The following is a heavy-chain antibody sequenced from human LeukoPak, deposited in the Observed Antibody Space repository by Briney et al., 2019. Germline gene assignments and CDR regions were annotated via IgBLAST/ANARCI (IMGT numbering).Heavy chain of an antibody. CDR2: ISSSGSDI. V-gene: IGHV3-21*01. D-gene: IGHD2-15*01. CDR1: GFIFNSRT. CDR3: ARDGGRAWWNFDY. J-gene: IGHJ4*02. Sequence: GGSLRLSCSASGFIFNSRTMTWVRQAPGEGPECVASISSSGSDIHYADSVRGRFTISRDDAKNSLYLQMNNLRAEDTAVYYCARDGGRAWWNFDYWGRGTLVTVSS.